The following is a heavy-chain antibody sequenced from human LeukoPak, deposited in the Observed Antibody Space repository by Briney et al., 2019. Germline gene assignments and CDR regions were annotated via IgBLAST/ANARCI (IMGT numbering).Heavy chain of an antibody. V-gene: IGHV4-34*01. J-gene: IGHJ1*01. D-gene: IGHD6-19*01. CDR2: INHSGST. CDR1: GGPFSGYY. Sequence: SETLSLTCAVYGGPFSGYYWSWIRQPPGKGLEWIGEINHSGSTNYNPSLKSRVTISVDTSKNQFSLKLSSVTAADTAVYYCARATTSSGWTRAEYFQHWGQGTLVTVSS. CDR3: ARATTSSGWTRAEYFQH.